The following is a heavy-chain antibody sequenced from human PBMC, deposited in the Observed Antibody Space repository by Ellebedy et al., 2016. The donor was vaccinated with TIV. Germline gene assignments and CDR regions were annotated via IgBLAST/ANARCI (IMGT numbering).Heavy chain of an antibody. D-gene: IGHD3/OR15-3a*01. J-gene: IGHJ4*02. CDR2: ISGSGGTT. CDR3: AKCLWTGYSKDQCDY. Sequence: GESLKISCVASGFTFSRYAVTWVRQAPGKGLEWVSGISGSGGTTFYPDSVKGRFTISRDNSKNTMYLEMNSLRVEDTAVYHCAKCLWTGYSKDQCDYWGQGTQVTVSS. V-gene: IGHV3-23*01. CDR1: GFTFSRYA.